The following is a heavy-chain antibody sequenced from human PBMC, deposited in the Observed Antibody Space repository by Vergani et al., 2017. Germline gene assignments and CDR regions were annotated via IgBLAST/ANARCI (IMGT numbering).Heavy chain of an antibody. V-gene: IGHV1-18*04. CDR3: ARDLITMVRGVIKKVGAHPGY. J-gene: IGHJ4*02. CDR1: GYTFTGYY. Sequence: QVQLVQSGAEVKKPGASVKVSCKASGYTFTGYYMHWVRQAPGQGLEWMGWISAYNGNTNYAQKLQGRVTMTTDTSTSTAYMELRSLRSDDTAVYYCARDLITMVRGVIKKVGAHPGYWGQGTLVTVSS. CDR2: ISAYNGNT. D-gene: IGHD3-10*01.